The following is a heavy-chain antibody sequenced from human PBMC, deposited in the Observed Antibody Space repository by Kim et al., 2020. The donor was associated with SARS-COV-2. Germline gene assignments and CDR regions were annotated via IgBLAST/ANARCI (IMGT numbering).Heavy chain of an antibody. D-gene: IGHD3-10*01. V-gene: IGHV3-48*03. Sequence: GGSLRLSCAASGFTFSSYEMNWVRQAPGKGLEWVSYISSSASYIHYADSVRGRFTISRDSAKNSLYLQMNSLRAEDTAVYYCARGAHGSDNYHFDYWGQGTLVTVSS. CDR1: GFTFSSYE. CDR3: ARGAHGSDNYHFDY. CDR2: ISSSASYI. J-gene: IGHJ4*02.